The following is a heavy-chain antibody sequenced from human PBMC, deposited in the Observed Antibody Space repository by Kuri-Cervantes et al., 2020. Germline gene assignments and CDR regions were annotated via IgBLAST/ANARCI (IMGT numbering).Heavy chain of an antibody. V-gene: IGHV4-4*07. D-gene: IGHD4-17*01. Sequence: GSLRLSCIVSGDSISNYYWTWIRQPAGKGLDWIGRIDTSGVTNYNSSLKSRVTISLDKSRNQFSLRLNPVTAADTAVYYCARYAVTTNNFDYWGQGTLVTVSS. J-gene: IGHJ4*02. CDR3: ARYAVTTNNFDY. CDR1: GDSISNYY. CDR2: IDTSGVT.